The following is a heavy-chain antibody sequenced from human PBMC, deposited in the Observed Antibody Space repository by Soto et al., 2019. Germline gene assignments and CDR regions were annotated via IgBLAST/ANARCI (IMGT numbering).Heavy chain of an antibody. V-gene: IGHV1-69*01. CDR3: ARAVAYCGSDCTFDY. CDR1: GGTFSSYA. CDR2: IIPSFGTA. Sequence: QVQLVQSGAEVKKPGSSVNVSCKASGGTFSSYAISWVRQAPGQGLEWIGDIIPSFGTATYAQKFQGRVTITADEATSTAYMELRSLRSEDTAVYYCARAVAYCGSDCTFDYWGQGTLVTVSS. J-gene: IGHJ4*02. D-gene: IGHD2-21*02.